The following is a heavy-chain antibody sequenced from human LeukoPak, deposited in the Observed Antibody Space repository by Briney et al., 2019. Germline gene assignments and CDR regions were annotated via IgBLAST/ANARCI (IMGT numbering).Heavy chain of an antibody. V-gene: IGHV3-48*04. CDR2: ISSSSSTI. J-gene: IGHJ4*02. D-gene: IGHD3-10*01. CDR1: GFTFSSYS. CDR3: ARGQYYYGSGSYYDY. Sequence: PGGSLRLSCAASGFTFSSYSMNWVRQAPGKGLEWVSYISSSSSTIYYADSVKGRFTISRDNAKNSLYLQMNSLRAEDTAVYYCARGQYYYGSGSYYDYWGQGTLVTVSS.